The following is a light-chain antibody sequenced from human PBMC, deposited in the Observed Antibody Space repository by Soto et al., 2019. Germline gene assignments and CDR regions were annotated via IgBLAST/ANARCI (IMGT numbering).Light chain of an antibody. Sequence: DIQMTQSPSSLSASVRDRVTITCRASQSISSYLNWYQQKPGKAPTLLIYAASSLQSGVPSRFSGSGSGTDFTLTISSLQPEDFAIYYCQQSYSTPLTFGPGTKVDIK. V-gene: IGKV1-39*01. J-gene: IGKJ3*01. CDR3: QQSYSTPLT. CDR1: QSISSY. CDR2: AAS.